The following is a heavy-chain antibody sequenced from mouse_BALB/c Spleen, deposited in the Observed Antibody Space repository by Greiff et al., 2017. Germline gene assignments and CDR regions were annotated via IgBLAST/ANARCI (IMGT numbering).Heavy chain of an antibody. D-gene: IGHD2-1*01. CDR3: DAWGGDLLSAFAY. Sequence: VQLKESGAELVRSGASVKLSCTASGFTIKDYYMHWVKQRPEQGLEWIGWIDPENGDTEYAPKFQGKATLTADTSSNTAYLQLSSLTSEDTAVYYCDAWGGDLLSAFAYWGQGTLVTVSA. CDR1: GFTIKDYY. V-gene: IGHV14-4*02. J-gene: IGHJ3*01. CDR2: IDPENGDT.